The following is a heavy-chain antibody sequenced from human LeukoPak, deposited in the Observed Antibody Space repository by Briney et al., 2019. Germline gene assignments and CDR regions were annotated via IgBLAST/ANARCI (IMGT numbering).Heavy chain of an antibody. J-gene: IGHJ4*02. Sequence: SETLSLTCTVSGGSISSSSYYWGWIRQPPGKGLEWIGSIYYSGSTYYNPSLKSRVTISVDTSKNQFSLKLSSVTAADTAVYYCARDYGDYLLRGWGQGTLVTVSS. CDR2: IYYSGST. CDR3: ARDYGDYLLRG. V-gene: IGHV4-39*02. D-gene: IGHD4-17*01. CDR1: GGSISSSSYY.